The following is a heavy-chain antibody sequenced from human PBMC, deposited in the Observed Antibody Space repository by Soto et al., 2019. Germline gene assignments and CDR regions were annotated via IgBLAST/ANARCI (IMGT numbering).Heavy chain of an antibody. D-gene: IGHD2-15*01. CDR2: IWSDGSDK. V-gene: IGHV3-33*01. Sequence: QVQLVESGGGVVQPGRSLRLSCAASGFTFSSYGMHWVRQAPGKGLEWVAVIWSDGSDKYYADSVKGRFTISRDNSKNTLYLEMTSLRAEDTAVYYCERRVARRYAFDMWGQGTVVTVSS. J-gene: IGHJ3*02. CDR1: GFTFSSYG. CDR3: ERRVARRYAFDM.